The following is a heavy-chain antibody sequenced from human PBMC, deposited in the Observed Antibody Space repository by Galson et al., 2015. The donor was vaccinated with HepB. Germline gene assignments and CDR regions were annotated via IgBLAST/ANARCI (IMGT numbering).Heavy chain of an antibody. CDR2: IWSDGGDK. CDR3: ARDRTYCGSPSCSRMGPNY. Sequence: SLRLSCATSGFTFTKYGMHWVRQAPGKGLEWVALIWSDGGDKSYADSVKGRFTISRDNSKNTVSLQMDSLRAEDTAVYYCARDRTYCGSPSCSRMGPNYWGQGTLVTVSS. D-gene: IGHD2-2*01. V-gene: IGHV3-33*01. J-gene: IGHJ4*02. CDR1: GFTFTKYG.